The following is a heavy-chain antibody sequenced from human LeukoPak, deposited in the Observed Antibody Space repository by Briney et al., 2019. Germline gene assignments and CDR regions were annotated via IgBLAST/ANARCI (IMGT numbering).Heavy chain of an antibody. D-gene: IGHD3-9*01. CDR3: ARDAGYDILTGYYPIDY. CDR1: GYTFTSYG. J-gene: IGHJ4*02. Sequence: ASVKVSCKASGYTFTSYGISWVRQAPGQGLEWMGWISAYNGNTNYAQKLQGRVTTTTDTSTSTAYMELRSLRSDDTAVYYCARDAGYDILTGYYPIDYWGQGTLVTVSS. V-gene: IGHV1-18*01. CDR2: ISAYNGNT.